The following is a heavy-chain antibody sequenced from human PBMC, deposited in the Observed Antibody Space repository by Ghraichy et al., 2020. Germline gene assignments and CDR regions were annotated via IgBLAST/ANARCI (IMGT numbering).Heavy chain of an antibody. J-gene: IGHJ4*02. CDR1: GGSISSYY. D-gene: IGHD3-3*01. CDR3: ARDRRYDFWSGYSYFDY. Sequence: SETLSLTCTVSGGSISSYYWSWIRQPPGKGLEWIGYIYYSGSTNYNPSLKSRVTISVDTSKNQFSLKLSSVTAADTAVYYCARDRRYDFWSGYSYFDYRGQGTLVTVSS. CDR2: IYYSGST. V-gene: IGHV4-59*01.